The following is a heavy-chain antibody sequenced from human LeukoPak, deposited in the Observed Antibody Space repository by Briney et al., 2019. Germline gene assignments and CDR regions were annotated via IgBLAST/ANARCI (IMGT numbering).Heavy chain of an antibody. CDR2: ISSSSNYM. V-gene: IGHV3-21*01. D-gene: IGHD6-13*01. J-gene: IGHJ4*02. Sequence: PGGSLRLSGAASGFTFSRNAMNWVRQAPGKRLEWVSFISSSSNYMSYADSVKGRFTISRDNAKNSLYLQMNSLRAEDTAVYYCARPLDSSNNYFGYWGQGTLVTVSA. CDR3: ARPLDSSNNYFGY. CDR1: GFTFSRNA.